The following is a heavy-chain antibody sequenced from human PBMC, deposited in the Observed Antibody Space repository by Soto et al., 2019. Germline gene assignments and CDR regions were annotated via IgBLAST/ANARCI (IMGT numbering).Heavy chain of an antibody. D-gene: IGHD2-15*01. CDR2: IIPSLGIA. Sequence: QVRLVQSGAEVKKPGSSVKVSCKASGGTFSSYTISWVRQAPGQGLEWMGRIIPSLGIANYAQKFQGRVTITADKSTSTAYIELSSLRSEDTAVYYCARGSVVVAASSFDYWGQGTLVTVSS. CDR3: ARGSVVVAASSFDY. J-gene: IGHJ4*02. CDR1: GGTFSSYT. V-gene: IGHV1-69*02.